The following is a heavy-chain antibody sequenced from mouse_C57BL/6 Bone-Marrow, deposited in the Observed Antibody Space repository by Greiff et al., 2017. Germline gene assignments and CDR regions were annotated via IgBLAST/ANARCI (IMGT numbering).Heavy chain of an antibody. J-gene: IGHJ4*01. CDR3: ARHWGGAMGY. V-gene: IGHV5-6*01. Sequence: EVMLVESGGDLVKPGGSLKLSCAASGFTFSSYGMSWVRQTPDKRLEWVATISSGGSYTYYPDSVKGRFTISRDNANNTLYLQVGSLKSEDIAVYYCARHWGGAMGYWGQGTSVTDS. D-gene: IGHD1-1*02. CDR1: GFTFSSYG. CDR2: ISSGGSYT.